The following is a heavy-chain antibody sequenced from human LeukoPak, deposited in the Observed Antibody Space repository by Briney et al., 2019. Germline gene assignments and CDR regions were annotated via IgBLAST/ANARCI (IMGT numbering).Heavy chain of an antibody. CDR2: IVVGSGNT. J-gene: IGHJ3*02. CDR1: GFTFTSSA. D-gene: IGHD4-11*01. V-gene: IGHV1-58*02. Sequence: SVKVSCKASGFTFTSSAMQWVRQARGQRLEWIGWIVVGSGNTNYAQKFQERVTITRVMSTSTAYMELSSLRSEDTAVYYCAALTTGAGDAFDIWGQGTMVTVSS. CDR3: AALTTGAGDAFDI.